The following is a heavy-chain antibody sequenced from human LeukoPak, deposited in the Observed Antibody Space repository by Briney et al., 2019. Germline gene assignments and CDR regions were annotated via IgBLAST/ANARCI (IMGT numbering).Heavy chain of an antibody. V-gene: IGHV3-74*01. Sequence: PGGSLRLSCAASGFTFSSYWMHWVRQAPGKGLVWVSRINSDGSSTSYADSVKGRFTISRDNAKNTLYLQMNSLRAEDTAVYYCARIYDSSGYYEYYFDYWGQGTLVTVSS. CDR2: INSDGSST. J-gene: IGHJ4*02. D-gene: IGHD3-22*01. CDR1: GFTFSSYW. CDR3: ARIYDSSGYYEYYFDY.